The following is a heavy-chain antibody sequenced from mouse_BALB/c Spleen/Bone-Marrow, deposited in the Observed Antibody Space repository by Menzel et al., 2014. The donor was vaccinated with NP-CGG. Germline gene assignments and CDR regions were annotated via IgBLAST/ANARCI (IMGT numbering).Heavy chain of an antibody. Sequence: QVQLQQPGAELVKPGASVKLSCKASGYTFTSXYXYWVKQRPXQGLEWIGGINXXNGGTNFNEKFKSKATLTLDKSSSTAYMQLSSLTSEDSAVYYCTRGSYGSSQYYFDYWGQGTSLTVSS. J-gene: IGHJ2*02. CDR1: GYTFTSXY. CDR2: INXXNGGT. CDR3: TRGSYGSSQYYFDY. D-gene: IGHD1-1*01. V-gene: IGHV1S81*02.